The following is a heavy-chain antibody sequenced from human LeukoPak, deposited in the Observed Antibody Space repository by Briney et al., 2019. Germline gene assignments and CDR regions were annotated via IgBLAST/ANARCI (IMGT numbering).Heavy chain of an antibody. CDR2: INWNGGST. J-gene: IGHJ4*02. D-gene: IGHD3-10*01. Sequence: GGSLRLSCAASGFTFDDYGMSWVRQAPGKGLEWVSGINWNGGSTGYADSVKGRFTISRDNAKNSLYLQMNSLRAEDMALYYCARGYGSGSYRFFDYWGQGTLVTVSS. CDR1: GFTFDDYG. V-gene: IGHV3-20*04. CDR3: ARGYGSGSYRFFDY.